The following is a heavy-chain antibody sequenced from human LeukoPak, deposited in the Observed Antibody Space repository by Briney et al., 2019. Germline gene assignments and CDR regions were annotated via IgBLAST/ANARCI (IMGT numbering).Heavy chain of an antibody. Sequence: GGSLRLSCAASGFTFSSYSMNWVRQAPGKGLEWVSSISSSSSYIYYADSVKGRFTTSRDNAKNSLYLQMNGLRAEDTAVYYCARGLYCSGGSCYPGSPSVYYYGMDVWGQGTTVTVSS. D-gene: IGHD2-15*01. CDR1: GFTFSSYS. V-gene: IGHV3-21*01. CDR3: ARGLYCSGGSCYPGSPSVYYYGMDV. CDR2: ISSSSSYI. J-gene: IGHJ6*02.